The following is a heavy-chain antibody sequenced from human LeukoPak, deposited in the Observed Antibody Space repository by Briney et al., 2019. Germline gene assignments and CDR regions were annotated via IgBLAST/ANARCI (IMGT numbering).Heavy chain of an antibody. CDR2: IYYSGST. Sequence: SETLSLTCTVSGGSISSSSYYWGWIRQPPGKGLEWIGSIYYSGSTYYNPSLKSRVTISVDTSKNQFSLKLSFVTAADTAVYYCARIGPYYYDSSGFDAIDYWGQGTLVTVSS. CDR1: GGSISSSSYY. CDR3: ARIGPYYYDSSGFDAIDY. D-gene: IGHD3-22*01. V-gene: IGHV4-39*01. J-gene: IGHJ4*02.